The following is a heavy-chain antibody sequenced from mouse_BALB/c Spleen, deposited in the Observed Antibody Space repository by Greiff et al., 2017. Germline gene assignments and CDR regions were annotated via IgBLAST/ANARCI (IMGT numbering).Heavy chain of an antibody. J-gene: IGHJ4*01. D-gene: IGHD2-4*01. CDR1: GYTFTSYN. CDR2: IYPGNGDT. V-gene: IGHV1-12*01. Sequence: LQQSGAELVKPGASVKMSCKASGYTFTSYNMHWVKQTPGQGLEWIGAIYPGNGDTSYNQKFKGKATLTADKSSSTAYMQLSSLTSEDSAVYYCAREDYDGDYYAMDYWGQGTSVTVSS. CDR3: AREDYDGDYYAMDY.